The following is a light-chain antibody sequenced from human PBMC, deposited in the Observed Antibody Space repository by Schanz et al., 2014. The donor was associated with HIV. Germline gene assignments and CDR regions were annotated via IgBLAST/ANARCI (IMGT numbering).Light chain of an antibody. V-gene: IGKV1-5*03. CDR3: QQYDRSSWT. Sequence: DVEMTQSPSTLSAAVGDRVTITCRASESIDTYLAWYQQSPGKAPKLLIYESSTLQSGVPSRFSGSGSGTEFTLTINSLQPDDFATYYCQQYDRSSWTFGLGTKVETK. CDR1: ESIDTY. CDR2: ESS. J-gene: IGKJ1*01.